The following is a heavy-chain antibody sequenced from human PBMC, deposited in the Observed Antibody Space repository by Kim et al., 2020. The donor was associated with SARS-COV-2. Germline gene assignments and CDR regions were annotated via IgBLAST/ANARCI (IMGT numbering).Heavy chain of an antibody. D-gene: IGHD3-22*01. CDR2: TYYRSKFYN. J-gene: IGHJ4*02. CDR3: ARANYESTGYYYN. Sequence: SQTLSLTCAISGDSVSSNSAAWNWIRQSPSRGLEWLGRTYYRSKFYNDYADSVKTRISINADTSKNQFSLQLNSVTPEDTAVYFCARANYESTGYYYNWGQGTLVNVSS. V-gene: IGHV6-1*01. CDR1: GDSVSSNSAA.